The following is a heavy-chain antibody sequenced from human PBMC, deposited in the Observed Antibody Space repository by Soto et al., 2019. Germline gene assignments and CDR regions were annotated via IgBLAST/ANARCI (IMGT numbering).Heavy chain of an antibody. CDR2: INHSGST. CDR3: ARSRYYYGSGSYYYYYYGMDV. J-gene: IGHJ6*02. CDR1: GGSFSGYY. Sequence: SETVSLTCAVYGGSFSGYYWSWIRQPPGKGLEWIGEINHSGSTNYNPSLKSRVTISVDTSKNQFSLKLSSVTAADTAVYYCARSRYYYGSGSYYYYYYGMDVWGQGTTVTVSS. V-gene: IGHV4-34*01. D-gene: IGHD3-10*01.